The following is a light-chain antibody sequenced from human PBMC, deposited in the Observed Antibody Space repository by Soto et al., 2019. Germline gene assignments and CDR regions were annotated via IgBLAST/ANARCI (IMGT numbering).Light chain of an antibody. V-gene: IGLV2-14*01. CDR2: EVR. J-gene: IGLJ2*01. CDR3: SSYTRSSSVL. CDR1: SSDVGYYNY. Sequence: QSVLTQPASVSGSPGQSITISCTGTSSDVGYYNYVSWYQQHPGKAPKVLIYEVRNRPSGASSRFSGSKSGNTAFLTISGLQPEDEADYSCSSYTRSSSVLFGGGTTLTVL.